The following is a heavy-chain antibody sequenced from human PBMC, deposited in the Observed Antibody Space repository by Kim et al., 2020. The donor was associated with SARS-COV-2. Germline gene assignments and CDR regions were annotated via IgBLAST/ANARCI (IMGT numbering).Heavy chain of an antibody. Sequence: ASVKVSCKASGYTFTGYYMHWVRQAPGQGLEWMGRINPNSGGTNYAQKFQGRVTMTRDTSISTAYMELSRLRSDDTAVYYCARGFLEWDYGMDVWGQGTTVTVSS. CDR3: ARGFLEWDYGMDV. CDR2: INPNSGGT. V-gene: IGHV1-2*06. CDR1: GYTFTGYY. D-gene: IGHD3-3*01. J-gene: IGHJ6*02.